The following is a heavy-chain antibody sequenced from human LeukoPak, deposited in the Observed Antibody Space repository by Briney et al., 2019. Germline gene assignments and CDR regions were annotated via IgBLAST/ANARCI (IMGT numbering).Heavy chain of an antibody. CDR3: ARVGGWLEYPTYYYYGMDV. Sequence: GASVKVSCKASGGTFSSYAISWVRQAPGQGLEWMGGIIPIFGTANYAQKFQGRVTITADESTSTAYMELSSLRPEDTAVYYCARVGGWLEYPTYYYYGMDVWGKGTTVTASS. J-gene: IGHJ6*04. CDR1: GGTFSSYA. CDR2: IIPIFGTA. D-gene: IGHD6-19*01. V-gene: IGHV1-69*13.